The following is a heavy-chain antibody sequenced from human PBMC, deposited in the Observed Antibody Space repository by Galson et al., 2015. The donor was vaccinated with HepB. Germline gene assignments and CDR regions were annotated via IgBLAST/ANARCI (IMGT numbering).Heavy chain of an antibody. CDR1: GYSFTSYG. D-gene: IGHD3-10*01. J-gene: IGHJ3*02. V-gene: IGHV5-10-1*01. CDR3: ARRRSGSGSSLAFDI. CDR2: IDPSDSYT. Sequence: QSGAEVKKPGESLRISCKGSGYSFTSYGISWVRQMPGKGLEWMGRIDPSDSYTNYSPSFQGHVTISADKSISTAYLQWSSLKASDTAMYYCARRRSGSGSSLAFDIWGQGTMVTVSS.